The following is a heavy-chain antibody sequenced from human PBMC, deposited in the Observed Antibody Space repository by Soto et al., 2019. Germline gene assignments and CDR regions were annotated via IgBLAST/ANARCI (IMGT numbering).Heavy chain of an antibody. CDR1: GGTFGNYA. Sequence: QVQLVQSGAEVKKPGSSVKVSCKASGGTFGNYAVSWVRQAPGQGLEWMGKIMPVFGTVNYAQKFQGRVTITVDKFTNTAYMDLSSLRSGDTAVYYCAMVSVPGIYGEDVWGQGTTVSVSS. J-gene: IGHJ6*02. CDR3: AMVSVPGIYGEDV. V-gene: IGHV1-69*06. D-gene: IGHD2-2*01. CDR2: IMPVFGTV.